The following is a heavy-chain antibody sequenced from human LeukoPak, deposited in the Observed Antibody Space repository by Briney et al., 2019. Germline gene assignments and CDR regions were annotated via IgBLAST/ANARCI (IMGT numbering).Heavy chain of an antibody. CDR3: SGSYVYYYYYYMDV. D-gene: IGHD1-26*01. J-gene: IGHJ6*03. V-gene: IGHV4-59*01. CDR1: GGSISSYY. Sequence: SETLSLACTVSGGSISSYYWSWIRQPPGKGLEWIGYIHYSGSTNYNPSLKSRVTISVDTSKNQFSLKLSSVTAADTAVYYCSGSYVYYYYYYMDVWGKGTTVTISS. CDR2: IHYSGST.